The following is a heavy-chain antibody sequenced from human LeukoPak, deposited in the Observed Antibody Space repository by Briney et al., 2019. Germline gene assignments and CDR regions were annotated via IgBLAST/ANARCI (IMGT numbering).Heavy chain of an antibody. D-gene: IGHD5-18*01. CDR1: GFTFSSYA. J-gene: IGHJ4*02. V-gene: IGHV3-23*01. CDR3: AKSHVDTVYNYYFDY. CDR2: ISGSGGST. Sequence: GGSLRLSCAASGFTFSSYAMSWGRQAPGKGLEWVSAISGSGGSTYYADSVKGRFTISRDNSKNTLYLQMNSLGAEDTAVYYCAKSHVDTVYNYYFDYWGQGTLVTVSS.